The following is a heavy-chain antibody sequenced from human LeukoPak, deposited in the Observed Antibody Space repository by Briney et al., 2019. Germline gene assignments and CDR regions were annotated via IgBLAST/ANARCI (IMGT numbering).Heavy chain of an antibody. CDR3: AHSIGITMVRGENAFDM. D-gene: IGHD3-10*01. Sequence: TLSLTCTVSGYSISGGYYWAWIRQPPGKALEWLALIFWDDDKRYSPSLKSRLTITKDTSKNQVVLTMTNMDPVDTATYYCAHSIGITMVRGENAFDMWGQGTMVTVSS. CDR2: IFWDDDK. J-gene: IGHJ3*02. CDR1: GYSISGGYYW. V-gene: IGHV2-5*02.